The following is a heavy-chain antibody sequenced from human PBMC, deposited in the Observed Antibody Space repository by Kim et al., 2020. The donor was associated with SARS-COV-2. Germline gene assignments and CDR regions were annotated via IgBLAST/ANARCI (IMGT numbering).Heavy chain of an antibody. CDR3: ARIGYSSSRGFDY. V-gene: IGHV1-18*01. D-gene: IGHD6-19*01. J-gene: IGHJ4*02. Sequence: KAQGRVTMTTATSTSTAYMELRSLRSDDTAVYYCARIGYSSSRGFDYWGQGTLVTVSS.